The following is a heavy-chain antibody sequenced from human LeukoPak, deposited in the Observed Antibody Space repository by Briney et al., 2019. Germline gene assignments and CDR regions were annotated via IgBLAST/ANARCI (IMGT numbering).Heavy chain of an antibody. V-gene: IGHV4-59*01. Sequence: SETLSLTCTVSGGSISSYYWSWIRQPPGRGLEWIGYIYYSGSTNYNPSLKSRVTISVDTSKNQFSLKLSSVTAADTAVYYCARGHAMPDYWGQGTLVTVSS. J-gene: IGHJ4*02. CDR2: IYYSGST. D-gene: IGHD2-2*01. CDR3: ARGHAMPDY. CDR1: GGSISSYY.